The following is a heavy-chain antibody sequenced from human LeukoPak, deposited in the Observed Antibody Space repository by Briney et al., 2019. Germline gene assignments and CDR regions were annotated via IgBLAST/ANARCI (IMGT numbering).Heavy chain of an antibody. V-gene: IGHV4-4*07. J-gene: IGHJ6*03. D-gene: IGHD5-12*01. CDR2: VHSGGTT. CDR1: GGSIGNDY. Sequence: SETLSLTCTVSGGSIGNDYLTWIRQSAGKGLEWIGRVHSGGTTNYNPSLVSRVTFSVDTSKNQASLTLTSVTAADTALYYCARDKSTGYTHGHYYYNMDVWGKGTTVTVSS. CDR3: ARDKSTGYTHGHYYYNMDV.